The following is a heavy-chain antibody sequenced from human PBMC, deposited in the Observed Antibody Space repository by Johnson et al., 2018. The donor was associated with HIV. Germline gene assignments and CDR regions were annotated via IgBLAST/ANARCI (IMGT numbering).Heavy chain of an antibody. CDR3: ASVPMIVVLDGAFDI. Sequence: VQLVESGGGVVQPGGSLRLSCAASGFIFSNAWMTWVRQAPGKGLAWVSVIYSGGSTYYADSVKGRFTISRDNSKNTLYLQMNSLRAEDTAVYYCASVPMIVVLDGAFDIWGQGTMVTVSS. J-gene: IGHJ3*02. V-gene: IGHV3-66*01. CDR1: GFIFSNAW. CDR2: IYSGGST. D-gene: IGHD3-22*01.